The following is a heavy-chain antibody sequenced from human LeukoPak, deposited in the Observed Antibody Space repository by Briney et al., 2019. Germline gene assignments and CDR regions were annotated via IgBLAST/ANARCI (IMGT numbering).Heavy chain of an antibody. D-gene: IGHD6-19*01. CDR2: IYYRGHN. CDR3: ASRPRGSGFYYFDY. V-gene: IGHV4-59*08. CDR1: GGSISSYY. Sequence: SETLSLTCTVSGGSISSYYWSWIRQPPGEGLEWGGYIYYRGHNKQPHSLKPRVTISVHTSKNQFPLQPSSVPAADTAVYYCASRPRGSGFYYFDYWGQGTLVTVSS. J-gene: IGHJ4*02.